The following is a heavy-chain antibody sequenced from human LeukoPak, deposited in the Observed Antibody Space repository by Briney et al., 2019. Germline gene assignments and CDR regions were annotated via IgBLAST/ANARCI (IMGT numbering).Heavy chain of an antibody. J-gene: IGHJ4*02. CDR2: FDHRGST. D-gene: IGHD2-15*01. CDR3: ARRYCSGGSCWHFDY. V-gene: IGHV4-38-2*01. Sequence: PSETLCLTCAVSGYSISSDYYWGWIRQPPGKGLEWIGSFDHRGSTYYNPSLRSRVTVSVDTSKNHFSLKLSSVTAADTAVYYCARRYCSGGSCWHFDYWGQGTLVTVSS. CDR1: GYSISSDYY.